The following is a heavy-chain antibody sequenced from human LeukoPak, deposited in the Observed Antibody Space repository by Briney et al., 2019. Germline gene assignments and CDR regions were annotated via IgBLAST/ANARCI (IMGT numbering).Heavy chain of an antibody. Sequence: ASVKVSCKASGYTFTSYDINWVRQATGQGLEWMGWMKPNSGNTGYTQKFQGRVTITRNTSISTAYMELSSLRSEDTAVYYCATDPTYSGSYYFDYWGQGTLVTVSS. J-gene: IGHJ4*02. CDR2: MKPNSGNT. V-gene: IGHV1-8*03. CDR3: ATDPTYSGSYYFDY. CDR1: GYTFTSYD. D-gene: IGHD1-26*01.